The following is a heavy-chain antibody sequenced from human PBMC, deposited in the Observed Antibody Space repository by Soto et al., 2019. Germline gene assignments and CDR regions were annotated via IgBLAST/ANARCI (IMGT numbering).Heavy chain of an antibody. Sequence: EVQLVESGGGLVQPGGSLRLSCAASGFTFSLYSMSWVRQSPGKGLEWVSYISRSSTGIHYADSVKGRFTISRDDATNSMHLQMNSLRDGDTTVDYCARAVTWGLDVWGQGTTVSISS. CDR1: GFTFSLYS. CDR2: ISRSSTGI. J-gene: IGHJ6*02. V-gene: IGHV3-48*02. D-gene: IGHD3-10*01. CDR3: ARAVTWGLDV.